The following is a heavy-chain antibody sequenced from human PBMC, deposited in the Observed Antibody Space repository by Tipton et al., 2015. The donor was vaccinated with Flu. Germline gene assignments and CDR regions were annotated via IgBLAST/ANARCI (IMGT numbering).Heavy chain of an antibody. CDR3: AKDWLMCYYDSSDDS. D-gene: IGHD3-22*01. CDR2: IYSGCST. CDR1: GFTVSTNY. Sequence: SLRLSCAVSGFTVSTNYMTWVRQAPGKALELVSVIYSGCSTYYADSVKDLVTIARDNSKNTLYLQMNSLRAEDTAVYYCAKDWLMCYYDSSDDSWGQGTLVTVSS. J-gene: IGHJ5*01. V-gene: IGHV3-53*01.